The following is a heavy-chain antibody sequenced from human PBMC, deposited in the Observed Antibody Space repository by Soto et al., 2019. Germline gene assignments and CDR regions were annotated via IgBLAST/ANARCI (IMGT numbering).Heavy chain of an antibody. CDR1: GFTFSSYG. J-gene: IGHJ6*02. Sequence: GGSLRLSCAASGFTFSSYGMHWVRQAPGKGLEWVAVISYDGSNKYYADSVKGRFTISRDNSKNTLYLQMNSLRAEDTAVYYCAKEGDCSGGSCYPPPYYYYGMDGWGQGTTVTVSS. D-gene: IGHD2-15*01. V-gene: IGHV3-30*18. CDR3: AKEGDCSGGSCYPPPYYYYGMDG. CDR2: ISYDGSNK.